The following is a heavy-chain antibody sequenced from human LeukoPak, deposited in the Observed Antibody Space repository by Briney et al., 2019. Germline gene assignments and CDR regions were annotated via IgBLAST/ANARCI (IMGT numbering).Heavy chain of an antibody. D-gene: IGHD6-6*01. Sequence: PSETLTLTCTVSGGSISSSSYYWGWIRQPPGKGLEWIGSIYYSGSTYYNPSLKSRVTISVDTSKNQFSLKLSSVTAADTAVYYCASPYSSSSNYWGQGTLVTVSS. V-gene: IGHV4-39*01. J-gene: IGHJ4*02. CDR2: IYYSGST. CDR3: ASPYSSSSNY. CDR1: GGSISSSSYY.